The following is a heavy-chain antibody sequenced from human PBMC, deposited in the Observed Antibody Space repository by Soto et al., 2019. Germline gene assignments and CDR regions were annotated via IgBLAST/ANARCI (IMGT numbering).Heavy chain of an antibody. CDR1: HGPITSGDYF. J-gene: IGHJ4*02. D-gene: IGHD2-15*01. CDR3: ASVVVGATRQTGSDH. V-gene: IGHV4-39*01. Sequence: PSETLSLTCTVSHGPITSGDYFWAWIRQPPGKGLEFIGSVHSSGGTYYSPSLKSRASISIDKSKNQFSLKLTSVDAGDTAVYFCASVVVGATRQTGSDHWGQGTLVTVSS. CDR2: VHSSGGT.